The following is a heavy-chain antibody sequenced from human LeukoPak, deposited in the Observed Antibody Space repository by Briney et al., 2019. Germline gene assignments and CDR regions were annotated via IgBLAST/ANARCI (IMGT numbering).Heavy chain of an antibody. CDR3: ARVEGGPHSRAMVDY. CDR2: IIPILGIA. D-gene: IGHD5-18*01. V-gene: IGHV1-69*02. Sequence: SVKVSCKASGGTFSSYTISWVRQAPGQGLEWMGRIIPILGIANYAQKFQGRVTITADKSTSTAYMELSSLRPEDTAVYYCARVEGGPHSRAMVDYWGQGTLVTVSS. J-gene: IGHJ4*02. CDR1: GGTFSSYT.